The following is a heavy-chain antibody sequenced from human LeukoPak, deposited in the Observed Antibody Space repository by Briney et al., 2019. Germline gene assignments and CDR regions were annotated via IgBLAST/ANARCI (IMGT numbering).Heavy chain of an antibody. Sequence: PSQTLSLTCAVSGGSFSSGGYYWSWIRQHPGKGLEWIGYIYYSGSTYYNPSLKSRVTISVDTSKNQFSLKLSSVTAADTAVYYCARDKEVRGVSYYSYNGRDFWGQGTTVTVSS. D-gene: IGHD3-10*01. V-gene: IGHV4-31*11. CDR1: GGSFSSGGYY. J-gene: IGHJ6*02. CDR3: ARDKEVRGVSYYSYNGRDF. CDR2: IYYSGST.